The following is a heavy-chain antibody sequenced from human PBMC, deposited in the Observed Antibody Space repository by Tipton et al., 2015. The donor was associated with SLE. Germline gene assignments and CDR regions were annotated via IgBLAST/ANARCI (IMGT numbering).Heavy chain of an antibody. J-gene: IGHJ4*02. D-gene: IGHD3-3*01. CDR1: GASISSYY. CDR3: ARVPRSGYHDY. Sequence: TLSLTCTVSGASISSYYWSWIRQPPGKGLEWIGYIYYSGSTIHNPSLKSRVTMSVDPSKNQFSLKLSSVTAADTAVYYCARVPRSGYHDYWGQGTLVIVSS. CDR2: IYYSGST. V-gene: IGHV4-59*08.